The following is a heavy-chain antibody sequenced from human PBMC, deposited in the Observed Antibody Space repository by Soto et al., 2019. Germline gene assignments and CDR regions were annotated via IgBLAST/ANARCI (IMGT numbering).Heavy chain of an antibody. CDR1: GYTFTSYA. J-gene: IGHJ4*02. V-gene: IGHV1-3*01. Sequence: ASVKVSCKASGYTFTSYAMHWVRQAPGQRLEWMGWINAGNGNTKYSQKFQGRVTITRDTSASTAYMELSSLRSEDTAVYYCARLPNSLGYCSGGSCYDYWGQGTLVTVS. CDR3: ARLPNSLGYCSGGSCYDY. CDR2: INAGNGNT. D-gene: IGHD2-15*01.